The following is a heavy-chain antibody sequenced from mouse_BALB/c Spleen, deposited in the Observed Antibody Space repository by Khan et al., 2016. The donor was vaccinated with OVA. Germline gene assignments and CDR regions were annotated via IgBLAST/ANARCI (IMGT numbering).Heavy chain of an antibody. CDR3: ARGGYEAFAY. CDR2: IDPSNAGT. D-gene: IGHD2-12*01. J-gene: IGHJ3*01. V-gene: IGHV1S135*01. CDR1: GYSFTDYS. Sequence: VQLQQSGPELVKPGASVKVSCKASGYSFTDYSLYWVKQSHGKSLEWIGYIDPSNAGTYYNQNFKGKAALTVDKSSSTAFMHLNSLTSDDSAVLYCARGGYEAFAYWGQGTLVTVSA.